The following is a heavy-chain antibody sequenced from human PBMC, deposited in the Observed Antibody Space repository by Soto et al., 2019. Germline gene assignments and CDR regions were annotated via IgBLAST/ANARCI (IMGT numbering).Heavy chain of an antibody. V-gene: IGHV5-51*01. CDR3: ASSEGYCSSTSCYTNPYYYYGMDV. D-gene: IGHD2-2*02. CDR1: GYSFTSYW. J-gene: IGHJ6*02. CDR2: IYPGDSDT. Sequence: GESLKISCKGSGYSFTSYWIGWVRQMPGKGLEWMGIIYPGDSDTRYSPSFQGQVTISADKSISTAYLQWSSLKASDTAMYYCASSEGYCSSTSCYTNPYYYYGMDVWGQGTTVTVSS.